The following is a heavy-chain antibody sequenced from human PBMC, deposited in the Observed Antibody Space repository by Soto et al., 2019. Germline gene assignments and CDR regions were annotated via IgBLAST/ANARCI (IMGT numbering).Heavy chain of an antibody. CDR3: GRERGEYDSGWYIDR. Sequence: EVQLVESGGGLVQPGGSLRLSCAASGFSFSSHSFNWVRQAPGQGLEWVEYISSRSSRILYADSARGRFVISRDNALNSLYLEMNSPRDEDTAIYYCGRERGEYDSGWYIDRWGQGTPVTVSS. V-gene: IGHV3-48*02. CDR2: ISSRSSRI. CDR1: GFSFSSHS. D-gene: IGHD6-19*01. J-gene: IGHJ5*02.